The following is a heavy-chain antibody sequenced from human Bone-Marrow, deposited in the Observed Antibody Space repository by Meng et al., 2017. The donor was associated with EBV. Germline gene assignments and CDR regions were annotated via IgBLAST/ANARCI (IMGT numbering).Heavy chain of an antibody. CDR2: INLNSGGT. D-gene: IGHD2-2*01. CDR3: ARLQRDCSSTSCYPFDY. J-gene: IGHJ4*02. Sequence: GRLGQVGAEVQKPGASVKVSCKAPGYTFTGYYMHWVRQAPGQGLEWMGRINLNSGGTNYAQKFQGRVTMTRDTSISTAYMELSNLRSDDGAVYYCARLQRDCSSTSCYPFDYWGQGTLVTVSS. CDR1: GYTFTGYY. V-gene: IGHV1-2*06.